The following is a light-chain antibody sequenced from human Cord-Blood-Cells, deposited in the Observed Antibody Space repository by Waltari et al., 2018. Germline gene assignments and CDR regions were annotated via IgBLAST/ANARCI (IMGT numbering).Light chain of an antibody. V-gene: IGLV2-14*01. CDR3: SSYTSSSTLV. Sequence: ASLTQPASVPGSPAQSTPLSCPGTSREGGGYNFVPRYQQHTGKAPKRMIYDVSKRPSGVSNRFSGSKSGNTASLTISGLQAEDEADYYCSSYTSSSTLVFGGGTKLTVL. CDR1: SREGGGYNF. J-gene: IGLJ2*01. CDR2: DVS.